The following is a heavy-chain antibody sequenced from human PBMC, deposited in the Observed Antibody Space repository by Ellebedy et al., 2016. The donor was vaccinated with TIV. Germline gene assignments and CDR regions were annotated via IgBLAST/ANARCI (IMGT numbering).Heavy chain of an antibody. V-gene: IGHV3-23*01. CDR1: GFAFSSSA. CDR3: PKGVRGSSQY. J-gene: IGHJ4*02. Sequence: GGSLRLXXAASGFAFSSSAMTWARQAPGKGLEWVSGIIGSDGRTYYADSVKGRFTISTDNSKNTLYLQMNSLRAEDTAIYYCPKGVRGSSQYWGQGTLVTVSS. D-gene: IGHD3-10*01. CDR2: IIGSDGRT.